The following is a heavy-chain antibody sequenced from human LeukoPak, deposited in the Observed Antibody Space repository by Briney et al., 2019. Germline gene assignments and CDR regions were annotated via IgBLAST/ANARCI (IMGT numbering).Heavy chain of an antibody. CDR2: ITGGGDT. V-gene: IGHV3-23*01. Sequence: GGSLRLSCAASGFTFSNYAMMPVRQAPGKGLEWVSSITGGGDTYYVDSVKGRFTVSRDNSKNTLYLQINSLTADDTALYYCAKGKAAGAVDWFDPWGQGTLVTVSS. J-gene: IGHJ5*02. CDR1: GFTFSNYA. CDR3: AKGKAAGAVDWFDP. D-gene: IGHD6-13*01.